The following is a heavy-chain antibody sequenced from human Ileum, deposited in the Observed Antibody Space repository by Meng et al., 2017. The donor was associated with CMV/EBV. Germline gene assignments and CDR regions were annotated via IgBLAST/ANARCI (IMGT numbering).Heavy chain of an antibody. J-gene: IGHJ4*02. CDR2: VSPGGI. V-gene: IGHV4-4*07. CDR3: ARAAARGVPVDY. D-gene: IGHD3-10*01. Sequence: QVQLQESGPGLVKPSATLSLTCSVSGVSISNYYWTWIRQPAGKGLEFIGRVSPGGIEYNPSLMSRVTMSLDTSRNQLSLNLNSVTAADTAVYYCARAAARGVPVDYWGQGILVTVSS. CDR1: GVSISNYY.